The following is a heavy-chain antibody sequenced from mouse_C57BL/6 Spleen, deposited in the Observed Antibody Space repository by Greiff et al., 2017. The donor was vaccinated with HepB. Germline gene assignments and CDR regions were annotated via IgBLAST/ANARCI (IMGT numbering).Heavy chain of an antibody. CDR1: GYTFTGYW. J-gene: IGHJ3*01. CDR3: ASGRIYYGYDGFAY. CDR2: FLPGSGST. Sequence: VQLQQSGAELMKPGASVKLSCKATGYTFTGYWIEWVKQRPGHGLEWIGEFLPGSGSTNYNEKFKGKATFTADTSSNTAYMQLSSLTTEDSAIYYCASGRIYYGYDGFAYWGQGTLVTVSA. D-gene: IGHD2-2*01. V-gene: IGHV1-9*01.